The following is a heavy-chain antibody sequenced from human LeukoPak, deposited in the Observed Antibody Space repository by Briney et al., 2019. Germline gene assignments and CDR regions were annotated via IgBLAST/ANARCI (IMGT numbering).Heavy chain of an antibody. D-gene: IGHD3-10*01. V-gene: IGHV4-38-2*01. CDR1: GYSISSGCY. Sequence: SETLSLTCAVSGYSISSGCYWGWIRPPPGKGLEWIGSIYHSGSTYYNPSLKSRVTISVDTSKNQFSLKLSSVTAADTAVYYCARNVNKNMVPDVWGKGTTVTVSS. CDR3: ARNVNKNMVPDV. J-gene: IGHJ6*04. CDR2: IYHSGST.